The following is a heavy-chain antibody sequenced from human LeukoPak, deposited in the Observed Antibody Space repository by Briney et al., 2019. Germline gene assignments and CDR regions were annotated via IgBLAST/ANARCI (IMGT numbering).Heavy chain of an antibody. CDR2: IIPIFGTA. D-gene: IGHD3-3*02. J-gene: IGHJ6*03. CDR1: GGTFSSYA. CDR3: ARGKLGYYYYHMDA. V-gene: IGHV1-69*13. Sequence: SVKVSCKASGGTFSSYAISWVRQAPGQGLEWMGGIIPIFGTANYAQKLQGRVTITADESTSTAYMELSSLRSEDTAVYYCARGKLGYYYYHMDAWGKGTTVTVSS.